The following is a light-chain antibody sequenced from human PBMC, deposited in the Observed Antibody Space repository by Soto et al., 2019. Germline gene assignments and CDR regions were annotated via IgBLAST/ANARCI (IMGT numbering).Light chain of an antibody. CDR1: SGDIGGYNY. CDR3: LSYPTSSTYV. CDR2: DVS. J-gene: IGLJ1*01. V-gene: IGLV2-14*03. Sequence: QSALTQPASVSGSPGQSIAISCTGTSGDIGGYNYVSWYQQHPGRAPKLMIYDVSNRPSGVSTRFSGSKSDNTASLTISGLQPEYEGDYYRLSYPTSSTYVFGPGTKLTVL.